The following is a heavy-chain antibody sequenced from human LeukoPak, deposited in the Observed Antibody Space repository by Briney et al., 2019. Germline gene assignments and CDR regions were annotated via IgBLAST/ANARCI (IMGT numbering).Heavy chain of an antibody. D-gene: IGHD3-9*01. CDR3: AKGDYDFLNYFDY. V-gene: IGHV3-23*01. Sequence: PGGSLRLSCAASGFAFSSYAMSWVRQSPGKGLEGFSAISGSGGSTYYADSVKGRFTISRDNSTNTLYLQTNSLRAEDTVVYYCAKGDYDFLNYFDYRGQGTLVTVSS. CDR1: GFAFSSYA. J-gene: IGHJ4*02. CDR2: ISGSGGST.